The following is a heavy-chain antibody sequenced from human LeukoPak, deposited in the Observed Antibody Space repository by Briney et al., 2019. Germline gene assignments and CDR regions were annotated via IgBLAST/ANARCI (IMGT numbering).Heavy chain of an antibody. J-gene: IGHJ4*02. D-gene: IGHD5-12*01. CDR3: ARDRGDGYDYFWDY. V-gene: IGHV4-59*01. CDR1: GGFISTYY. Sequence: SETLSLTCTVSGGFISTYYWSWIRQPPGKGLEWIGYIYYTGSTNYNPSLKSRVTISVDTSKNQFSLKLSSVTAADTAVYYCARDRGDGYDYFWDYWGQGTLVTVSS. CDR2: IYYTGST.